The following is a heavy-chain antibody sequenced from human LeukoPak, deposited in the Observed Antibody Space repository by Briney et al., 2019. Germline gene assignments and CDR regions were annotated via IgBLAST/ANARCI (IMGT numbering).Heavy chain of an antibody. D-gene: IGHD4-23*01. CDR2: INHSART. CDR1: GGSFSGYY. V-gene: IGHV4-34*01. Sequence: SETLSLTCAVYGGSFSGYYWSWIRQPPGTGLGWIGEINHSARTNYNPSLKSRVTISVATSKNQFSLKLSAVTAADTAVYYCARGGLYGGNSFWGQGTLVTVSS. CDR3: ARGGLYGGNSF. J-gene: IGHJ4*02.